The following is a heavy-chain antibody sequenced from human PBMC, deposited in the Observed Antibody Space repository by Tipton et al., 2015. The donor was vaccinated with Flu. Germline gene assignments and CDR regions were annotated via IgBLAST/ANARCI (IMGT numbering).Heavy chain of an antibody. Sequence: TLSLTCAVSGDSIRSDYFWGWIRQPPGKGLEWIGRIYTSGRTDYNPSLKSRITISVDTSNNLFSLNLKSVTAADTAVYYCARREYSNYVSVPKNWFDSWGQGILVTVSS. V-gene: IGHV4-38-2*01. J-gene: IGHJ5*01. CDR3: ARREYSNYVSVPKNWFDS. CDR1: GDSIRSDYF. CDR2: IYTSGRT. D-gene: IGHD4-11*01.